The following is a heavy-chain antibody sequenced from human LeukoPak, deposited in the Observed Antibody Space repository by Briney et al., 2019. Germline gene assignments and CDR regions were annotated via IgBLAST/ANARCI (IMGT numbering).Heavy chain of an antibody. V-gene: IGHV4-38-2*02. J-gene: IGHJ4*02. CDR1: GYSLSSGYY. D-gene: IGHD3-10*01. CDR3: AGFTFFRGVITFDY. CDR2: VDHSGGT. Sequence: SETLSLTCTVSGYSLSSGYYWGWIRQPLGKGLEWIGSVDHSGGTYYNPSLRSRVSISVDTSKNQFSLKLSSVTAADTAVYSCAGFTFFRGVITFDYWGQGTLVTVSS.